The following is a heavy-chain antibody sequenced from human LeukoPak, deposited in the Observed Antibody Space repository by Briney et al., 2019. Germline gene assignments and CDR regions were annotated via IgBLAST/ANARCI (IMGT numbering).Heavy chain of an antibody. D-gene: IGHD5-12*01. V-gene: IGHV4-59*11. CDR3: VRHDGRGGATMGALDS. CDR2: IHYTGST. CDR1: GGSISGHF. Sequence: SETLSLTCIVSGGSISGHFWSWIRRPPGKGLEWIGYIHYTGSTKYNPSLKSRLTISVDTSKNQFSLKLSSVTAADTAVYYCVRHDGRGGATMGALDSWGQGSLVTVSS. J-gene: IGHJ4*02.